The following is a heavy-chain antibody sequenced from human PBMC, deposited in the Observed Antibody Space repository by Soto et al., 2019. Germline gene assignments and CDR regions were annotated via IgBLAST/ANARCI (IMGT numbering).Heavy chain of an antibody. V-gene: IGHV6-1*01. CDR3: ARGVAGSGFDL. Sequence: PSQTLSLTCAISGDSVSSNTAAWNWIRSSPSRGLEWLGRTYYRSNWRHDYAVSVKSRITVNPDTSKNHFSLQLNSVTPDDTAVYYCARGVAGSGFDLWGQGTPVTVS. CDR2: TYYRSNWRH. D-gene: IGHD6-19*01. J-gene: IGHJ4*02. CDR1: GDSVSSNTAA.